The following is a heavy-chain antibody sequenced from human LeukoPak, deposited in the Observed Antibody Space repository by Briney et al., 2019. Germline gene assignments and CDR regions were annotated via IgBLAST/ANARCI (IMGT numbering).Heavy chain of an antibody. CDR3: ARDDRPYSSGDY. CDR1: GGTFSSYA. Sequence: ASVKVSCKASGGTFSSYAISWVRQAPGQGLEWMGGIIPIFGTANYAQKFQGRVTITADESTSTAYMELSSLRSEDTAVYYCARDDRPYSSGDYWGQGTLVTVSS. J-gene: IGHJ4*02. V-gene: IGHV1-69*13. D-gene: IGHD6-19*01. CDR2: IIPIFGTA.